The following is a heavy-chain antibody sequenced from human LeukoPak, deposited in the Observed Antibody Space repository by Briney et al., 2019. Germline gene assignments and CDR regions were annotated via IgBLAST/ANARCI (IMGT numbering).Heavy chain of an antibody. CDR3: ARGIVPNE. CDR1: GFTFSNAW. J-gene: IGHJ4*02. V-gene: IGHV3-74*01. Sequence: PGGSLRLSCAASGFTFSNAWMSWVRQAPGKGLVWVSGIDGDGSGISYADSVKGRFTVSRDNARNTLYLQMNSLRDEDTAVYYCARGIVPNEWGQGTLVTVSS. CDR2: IDGDGSGI. D-gene: IGHD1-26*01.